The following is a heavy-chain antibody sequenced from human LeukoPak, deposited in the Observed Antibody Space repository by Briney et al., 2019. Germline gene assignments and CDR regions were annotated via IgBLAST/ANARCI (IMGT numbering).Heavy chain of an antibody. CDR2: INTDGSST. D-gene: IGHD3-3*01. J-gene: IGHJ6*04. V-gene: IGHV3-74*01. CDR3: ARAGITIFGVVLRPMDV. Sequence: GGSLRLSFAASGFTFSSYWMHWVRQAPGKGLVWVSRINTDGSSTSYADSVKGRFTISRDNAKNTLYLQMNSLRAEDTAVYYCARAGITIFGVVLRPMDVWGKGTTVTVSS. CDR1: GFTFSSYW.